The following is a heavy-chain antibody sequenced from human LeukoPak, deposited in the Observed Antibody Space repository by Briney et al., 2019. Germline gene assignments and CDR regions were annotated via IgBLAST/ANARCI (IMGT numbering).Heavy chain of an antibody. CDR3: ARDRWELNYYGMDV. D-gene: IGHD1-26*01. Sequence: SETLSLTCTVSGGSISSYYWSWIRQPPGKGLEWIGYIYYSGSTNYNPSLKSRVTISVDTSKNQCSLKLSSVTAADTAVYYCARDRWELNYYGMDVWGQGTTVTVS. V-gene: IGHV4-59*01. CDR1: GGSISSYY. CDR2: IYYSGST. J-gene: IGHJ6*02.